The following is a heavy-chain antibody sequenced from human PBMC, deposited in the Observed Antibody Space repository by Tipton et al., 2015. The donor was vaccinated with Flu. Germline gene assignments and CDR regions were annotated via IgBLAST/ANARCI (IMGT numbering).Heavy chain of an antibody. Sequence: TLSLTCTVSGVSISSSGHYWSWIRQHPGKGLEWIGYTYYRGDTYYNPSLKSRVSVSVDTSKNLFSLTLTSVTAADTAVYYCARNKDDSYGYYFPFDYWGPGTLVTVSS. D-gene: IGHD3-22*01. CDR1: GVSISSSGHY. V-gene: IGHV4-31*03. J-gene: IGHJ4*02. CDR3: ARNKDDSYGYYFPFDY. CDR2: TYYRGDT.